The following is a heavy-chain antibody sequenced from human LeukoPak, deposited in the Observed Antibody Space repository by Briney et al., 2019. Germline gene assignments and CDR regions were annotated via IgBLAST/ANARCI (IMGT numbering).Heavy chain of an antibody. V-gene: IGHV4-61*02. Sequence: PSQTLSLTCTVSGGSINSGSYYWSWIRQPAGKGLEWIGRIYTSGSTNYNPSLKSRVTISVDTSKNQFSLKLSSVTAADTAVYYCARGGSYYVRWFDPWGQGTLVTVSS. D-gene: IGHD1-26*01. J-gene: IGHJ5*02. CDR2: IYTSGST. CDR3: ARGGSYYVRWFDP. CDR1: GGSINSGSYY.